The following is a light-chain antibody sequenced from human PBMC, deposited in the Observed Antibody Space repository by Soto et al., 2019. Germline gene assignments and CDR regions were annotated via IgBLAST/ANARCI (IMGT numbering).Light chain of an antibody. CDR3: QERSKWPLYT. CDR1: QSVGSK. Sequence: EIVMTQSPATLSVSPGERASLSCRASQSVGSKLIWYQHKPGQAPRLLIYGASARATGIPARFSGSGSGTEFTLTISILQPEDSAIYYCQERSKWPLYTFGQGTKLEIK. V-gene: IGKV3-15*01. J-gene: IGKJ2*01. CDR2: GAS.